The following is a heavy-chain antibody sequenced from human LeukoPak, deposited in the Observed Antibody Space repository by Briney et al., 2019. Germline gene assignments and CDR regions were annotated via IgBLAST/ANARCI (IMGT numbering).Heavy chain of an antibody. CDR3: ARCSRRSTSCYSAFDI. J-gene: IGHJ3*02. V-gene: IGHV3-20*03. CDR2: INWNGGST. D-gene: IGHD2-2*02. Sequence: GGSLRLSYAASGFTFDDYGMSWVRQAPGQGLEWVSAINWNGGSTGNADSVRGRFTISRDSAKNSLFLQMNSLRAEDTALYYCARCSRRSTSCYSAFDIWGQGTMVTVSS. CDR1: GFTFDDYG.